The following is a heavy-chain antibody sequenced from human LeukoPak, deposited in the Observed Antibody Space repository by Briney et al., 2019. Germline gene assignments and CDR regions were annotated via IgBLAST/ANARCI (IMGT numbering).Heavy chain of an antibody. CDR3: ARDLRGYCTNGVCYNDYYYYGMDV. CDR2: INPSGSI. CDR1: GGSFSGYY. J-gene: IGHJ6*02. D-gene: IGHD2-8*01. Sequence: SETLSLTCAVYGGSFSGYYWSWVRQPPGKGLELIGEINPSGSINYNPSLKSRVTISVDTSNNQFSLMLTSVTAADTAVYYCARDLRGYCTNGVCYNDYYYYGMDVWGQGTTVTVSS. V-gene: IGHV4-34*01.